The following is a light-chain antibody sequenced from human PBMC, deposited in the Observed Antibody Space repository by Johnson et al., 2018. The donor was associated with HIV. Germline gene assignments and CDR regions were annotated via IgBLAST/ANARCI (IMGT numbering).Light chain of an antibody. V-gene: IGLV1-51*01. CDR3: GTWDSSLSAV. CDR1: SSNIGNNY. Sequence: QSVLTQPPSVPAAPGQKVTISCSGSSSNIGNNYVSWYQQLPGTAPKLLIYDNNKRPSGIPDRFSGSKSGTSATLGITGLQTGDEADYYCGTWDSSLSAVFGTGTKVTVL. J-gene: IGLJ1*01. CDR2: DNN.